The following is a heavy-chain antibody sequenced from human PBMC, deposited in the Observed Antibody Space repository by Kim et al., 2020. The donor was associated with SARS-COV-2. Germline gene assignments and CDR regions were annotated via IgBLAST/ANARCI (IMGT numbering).Heavy chain of an antibody. D-gene: IGHD3-22*01. J-gene: IGHJ4*02. V-gene: IGHV3-30*02. CDR3: AKGAYYDSSGFYYERGY. Sequence: GKGRFTISRDNSKNTLYLPMSSLRAEDTAVYHCAKGAYYDSSGFYYERGYWGQGTLVTVSS.